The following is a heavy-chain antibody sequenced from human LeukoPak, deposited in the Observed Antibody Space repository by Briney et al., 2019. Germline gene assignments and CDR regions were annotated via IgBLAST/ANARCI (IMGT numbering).Heavy chain of an antibody. J-gene: IGHJ4*02. D-gene: IGHD3-22*01. CDR1: GGSISSSSYY. Sequence: SETLSLTCTVSGGSISSSSYYWGWIRQPPGKGLEWIGSIYYSGSTYYNPSLKSRVTISVDTSKNQFSLKLSSVTAADTAVYYCARFDSSGYYYRGGYFDYWGQGTLVTVSS. CDR2: IYYSGST. CDR3: ARFDSSGYYYRGGYFDY. V-gene: IGHV4-39*01.